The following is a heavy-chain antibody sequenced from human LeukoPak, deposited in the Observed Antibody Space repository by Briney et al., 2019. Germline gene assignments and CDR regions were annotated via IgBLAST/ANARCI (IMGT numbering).Heavy chain of an antibody. Sequence: GGSLRLSCAASGFTFDDYGMSWVRQAPGKGLEWVSGINWNGGSTVYADSVKGRFTITRDNAKNSLYLQMNSLRAEDTALYYCARSYGYYYYYMDVWGKGTTVTVSS. V-gene: IGHV3-20*04. J-gene: IGHJ6*03. D-gene: IGHD5-18*01. CDR3: ARSYGYYYYYMDV. CDR2: INWNGGST. CDR1: GFTFDDYG.